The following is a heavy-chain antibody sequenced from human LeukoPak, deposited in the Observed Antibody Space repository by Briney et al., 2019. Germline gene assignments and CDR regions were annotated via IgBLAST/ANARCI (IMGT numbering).Heavy chain of an antibody. V-gene: IGHV3-7*03. CDR2: IKQDASER. D-gene: IGHD1-1*01. Sequence: GGSLRLSCAASAFIFSDYYMSWIRQAPGKGLEWVANIKQDASERYYVDSVKGRFTISRDNAKNSLYLQMNSLRAEDTAVYYCATPTAGTWHFDYWGQGTTVTVSS. J-gene: IGHJ4*03. CDR1: AFIFSDYY. CDR3: ATPTAGTWHFDY.